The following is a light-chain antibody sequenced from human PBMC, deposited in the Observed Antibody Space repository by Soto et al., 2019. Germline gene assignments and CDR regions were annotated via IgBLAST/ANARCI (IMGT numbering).Light chain of an antibody. CDR1: QSVGNN. CDR3: QQYDNWPRT. V-gene: IGKV3-15*01. Sequence: EIVMTQSPATLSVSPGERATLSFWASQSVGNNLAWYQQKPGQAPRLLIHGVSTRATGIPARFSGSGSGTEFTLTISSLQSEDFAVYYCQQYDNWPRTFGQGTKVDIK. CDR2: GVS. J-gene: IGKJ1*01.